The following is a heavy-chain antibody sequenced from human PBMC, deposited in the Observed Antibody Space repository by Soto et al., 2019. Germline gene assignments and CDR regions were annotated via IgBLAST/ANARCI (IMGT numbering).Heavy chain of an antibody. Sequence: GASVKVSCKASGYTFTSYDISWVRQAPGQGLEWMGGIIPIFGTANYAQKFQGRVTITADKSTSTAYMELSSLRSEDTAVYYCARDSKSEFGELLSWYFDYWGQGTLVTVSS. CDR1: GYTFTSYD. V-gene: IGHV1-69*06. D-gene: IGHD3-10*01. CDR3: ARDSKSEFGELLSWYFDY. CDR2: IIPIFGTA. J-gene: IGHJ4*02.